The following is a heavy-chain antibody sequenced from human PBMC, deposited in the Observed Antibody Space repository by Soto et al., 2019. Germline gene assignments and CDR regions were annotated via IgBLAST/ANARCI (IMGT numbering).Heavy chain of an antibody. CDR3: ARPEYSSSSYGMDV. J-gene: IGHJ6*02. Sequence: PGGSLRLSCAASGFTFSSYSMNWVRQAPGKGLEWVSYISSSSSTIYYADSVKGRSTISRDNAKNSLYLQMNSLRDEDTAVYYCARPEYSSSSYGMDVWGQGTTVTVSS. D-gene: IGHD6-6*01. CDR2: ISSSSSTI. V-gene: IGHV3-48*02. CDR1: GFTFSSYS.